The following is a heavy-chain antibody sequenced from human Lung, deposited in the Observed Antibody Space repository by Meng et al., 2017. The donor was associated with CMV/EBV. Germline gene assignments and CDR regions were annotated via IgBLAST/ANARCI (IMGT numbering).Heavy chain of an antibody. D-gene: IGHD5-12*01. Sequence: GGSLRLSCAASGFTFSSYSMNWVRQAPGKGLEWVSSISSSSYIYYADSVKGRFTISRDNAKNSLYLQMNSLRAEDTAVYYCARAGGFHPTDYWGQGTLVTVSS. CDR1: GFTFSSYS. V-gene: IGHV3-21*01. J-gene: IGHJ4*02. CDR3: ARAGGFHPTDY. CDR2: ISSSSYI.